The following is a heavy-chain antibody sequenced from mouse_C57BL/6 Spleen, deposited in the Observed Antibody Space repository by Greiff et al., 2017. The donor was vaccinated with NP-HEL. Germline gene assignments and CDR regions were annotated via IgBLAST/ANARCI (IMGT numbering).Heavy chain of an antibody. CDR3: TTHSGRASYFDY. V-gene: IGHV14-4*01. Sequence: EVQLQQSGAELVRPGASVKLSCTASGFNIKDDYMHWVKQRPEQGLEWIGWIDPENGDTEYASKFQGKATITADTSSNTAYRQLSSLTSEDTAVYYCTTHSGRASYFDYWGQGTTLTVSS. D-gene: IGHD1-1*01. J-gene: IGHJ2*01. CDR2: IDPENGDT. CDR1: GFNIKDDY.